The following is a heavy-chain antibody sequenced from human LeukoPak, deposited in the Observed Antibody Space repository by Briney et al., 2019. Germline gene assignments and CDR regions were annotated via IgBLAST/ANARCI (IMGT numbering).Heavy chain of an antibody. CDR3: AKSAACSSTSCAMGDAFDI. D-gene: IGHD2-2*01. V-gene: IGHV3-23*01. Sequence: GGSLRLSCAASGFTFSSYAMSWVRQAPGKGLEWVSAISGSGGSTYYADSGKGRFTISRDNSKYTLYLQMNSLRAEDTAVYYCAKSAACSSTSCAMGDAFDIWGQGTMVTVSS. CDR1: GFTFSSYA. J-gene: IGHJ3*02. CDR2: ISGSGGST.